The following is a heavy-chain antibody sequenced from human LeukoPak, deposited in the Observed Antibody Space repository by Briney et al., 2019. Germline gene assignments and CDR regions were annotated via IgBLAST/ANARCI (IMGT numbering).Heavy chain of an antibody. V-gene: IGHV1-2*02. Sequence: VASVKVSCKASGYTFTGYYMHWVRQAPGQGLEWMGWINPNSGGTNYAQKFQGRVTMTRDTSISTAYMELSRLRSDDTAVYYCARLSFTAAAVTNTDYWGQGTLVTVSS. CDR3: ARLSFTAAAVTNTDY. CDR1: GYTFTGYY. D-gene: IGHD6-13*01. CDR2: INPNSGGT. J-gene: IGHJ4*02.